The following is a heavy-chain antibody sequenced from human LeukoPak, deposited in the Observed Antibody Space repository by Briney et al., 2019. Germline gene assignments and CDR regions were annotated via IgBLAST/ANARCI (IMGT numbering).Heavy chain of an antibody. CDR2: INHSGST. D-gene: IGHD6-19*01. J-gene: IGHJ4*02. Sequence: SETLSLTCAVYGGSFNGYYWSWIRQPPGTGLEWIGEINHSGSTNYNPSLKSRVTISVDTSKNQFSLKMSSVTAADTAVYYCARGAWLVQRIDYWGQGTLVTVSS. V-gene: IGHV4-34*01. CDR3: ARGAWLVQRIDY. CDR1: GGSFNGYY.